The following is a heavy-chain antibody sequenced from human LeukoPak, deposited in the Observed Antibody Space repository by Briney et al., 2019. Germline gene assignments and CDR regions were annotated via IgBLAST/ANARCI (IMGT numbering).Heavy chain of an antibody. CDR2: IHYSGST. CDR1: GGSISSSSYY. V-gene: IGHV4-39*07. CDR3: AKEYCSGGSCSSYYYYHSMDV. J-gene: IGHJ6*03. Sequence: SETLSLTCTVSGGSISSSSYYWGWIRQPPGKGLEWIGSIHYSGSTNYNPSLKSRVTISVDTSKNQFSLKLSSVTAADTAVYYSAKEYCSGGSCSSYYYYHSMDVWGKGTTVTVSS. D-gene: IGHD2-15*01.